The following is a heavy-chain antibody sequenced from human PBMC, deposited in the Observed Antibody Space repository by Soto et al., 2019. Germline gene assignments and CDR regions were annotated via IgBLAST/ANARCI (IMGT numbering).Heavy chain of an antibody. J-gene: IGHJ4*02. CDR1: GYTFTSYG. D-gene: IGHD2-15*01. V-gene: IGHV1-18*01. Sequence: QVQLVQSGAEVKKPGASVKVSCKASGYTFTSYGISWVRQAPGQGLEWMGWISAYNGNTNYAQKLQGRVTMTTDTSTSTADIELRSLRSDDTAVYYCARDCSGDSCDGLYYFDYWGQGTLVTVSS. CDR3: ARDCSGDSCDGLYYFDY. CDR2: ISAYNGNT.